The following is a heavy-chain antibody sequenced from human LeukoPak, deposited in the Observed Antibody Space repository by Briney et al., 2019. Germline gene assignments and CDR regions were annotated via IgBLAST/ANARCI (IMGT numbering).Heavy chain of an antibody. J-gene: IGHJ4*02. CDR1: GFTFSSYW. V-gene: IGHV3-7*01. CDR2: IKKDGSEK. D-gene: IGHD3-22*01. Sequence: GGSLRLSCAASGFTFSSYWMSWVRQAPGKGLEWVANIKKDGSEKYYVDSVKGRFTISRDNAKNSLYLQMNSQRAEDTAVYYCARDLYRIVVVPHYFDYWGQGTLVTVSS. CDR3: ARDLYRIVVVPHYFDY.